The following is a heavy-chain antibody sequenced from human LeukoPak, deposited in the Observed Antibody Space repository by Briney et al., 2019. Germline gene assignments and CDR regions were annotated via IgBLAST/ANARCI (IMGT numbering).Heavy chain of an antibody. Sequence: GGSLRVSCAASGFTFSSYARHWVRQAPGKGLEWVAVISYDGSNKYYADSVKGRFTISRDNSKNTLYLQMNSLRAEDTAVYYCARDGYDPGFDYWGQGTLVTVSS. CDR1: GFTFSSYA. V-gene: IGHV3-30-3*01. CDR3: ARDGYDPGFDY. J-gene: IGHJ4*02. CDR2: ISYDGSNK. D-gene: IGHD3-16*01.